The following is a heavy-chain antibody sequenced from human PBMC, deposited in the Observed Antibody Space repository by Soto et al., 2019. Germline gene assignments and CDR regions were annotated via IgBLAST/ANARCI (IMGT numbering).Heavy chain of an antibody. J-gene: IGHJ6*02. Sequence: QAQLVQSGAEVKKPGASVKVSCKASGYTFTSYGISWVRQAPGQGLEWMGWISAYNGNTNYAQKLQGRVTMTTDTSTSTAYMELRSLRSDDTAVYYCAREYCSSTSCYSERYYYGMDVWGQGTTVTVSS. V-gene: IGHV1-18*01. CDR3: AREYCSSTSCYSERYYYGMDV. D-gene: IGHD2-2*01. CDR2: ISAYNGNT. CDR1: GYTFTSYG.